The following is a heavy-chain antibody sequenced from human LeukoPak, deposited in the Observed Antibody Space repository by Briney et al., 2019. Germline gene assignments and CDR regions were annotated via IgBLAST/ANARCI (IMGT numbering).Heavy chain of an antibody. CDR3: ARASYDSSGYPIDFDY. CDR2: ISYDGSNK. D-gene: IGHD3-22*01. V-gene: IGHV3-30-3*01. CDR1: GFTFSSYA. Sequence: GRSLRLSCAASGFTFSSYAMHWVRQAPGKGLEWVAVISYDGSNKYYADSVKGRFTISRDNSKNTLYLQMNSLRAEDTAVYYCARASYDSSGYPIDFDYCGQRTLVTVSS. J-gene: IGHJ4*02.